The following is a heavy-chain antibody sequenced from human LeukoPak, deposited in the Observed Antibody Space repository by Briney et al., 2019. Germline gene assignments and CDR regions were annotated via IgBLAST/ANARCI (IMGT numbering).Heavy chain of an antibody. J-gene: IGHJ4*02. CDR1: GFTFSSYA. CDR3: AKSQDGGRLFHFDY. Sequence: GGFLRLSCAASGFTFSSYAMSWVRQAPGKGLEWVSVISGSGGSTYSADSVKGRFTISRDNSKNTLYLQMNSLRAEDTAVYFCAKSQDGGRLFHFDYWGQGTLVTVSS. V-gene: IGHV3-23*01. D-gene: IGHD1-26*01. CDR2: ISGSGGST.